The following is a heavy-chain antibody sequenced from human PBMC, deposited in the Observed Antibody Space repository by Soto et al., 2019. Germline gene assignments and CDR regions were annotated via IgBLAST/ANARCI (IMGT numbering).Heavy chain of an antibody. CDR1: GFSLSTSGLC. V-gene: IGHV2-70*01. CDR2: IDWDHDN. CDR3: ARTLTRYDRRGYPPYFDY. D-gene: IGHD3-22*01. Sequence: SVPTLLNPTQTLTLTCTFSGFSLSTSGLCVSWISQPPGDAQEWLALIDWDHDNYYSTPLKTRPTISKDTSKHQVVLTMTNMDPVDTATYYCARTLTRYDRRGYPPYFDYCGQGTLLTVYS. J-gene: IGHJ4*02.